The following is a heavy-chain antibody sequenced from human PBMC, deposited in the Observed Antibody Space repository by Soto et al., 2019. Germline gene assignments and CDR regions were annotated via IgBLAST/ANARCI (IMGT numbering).Heavy chain of an antibody. V-gene: IGHV4-31*03. CDR1: GGSISSDRYF. Sequence: QVQLQESGPGLVKPSQTLSLTCTVSGGSISSDRYFWSWVRQHPGKGLEWIAYILNSGSTYFNPSLKSRVTFSVDTPKSQFSLNLTSVTAADTAVYYCARGHTTFGFYHDGLDVWGQGTTVIVSS. D-gene: IGHD3-10*01. J-gene: IGHJ6*02. CDR3: ARGHTTFGFYHDGLDV. CDR2: ILNSGST.